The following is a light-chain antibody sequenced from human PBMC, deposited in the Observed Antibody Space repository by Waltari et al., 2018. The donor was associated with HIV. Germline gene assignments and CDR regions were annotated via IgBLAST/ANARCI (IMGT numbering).Light chain of an antibody. V-gene: IGKV3-20*01. CDR3: QQYGVLPIT. CDR2: GAS. CDR1: QSVNSDY. J-gene: IGKJ5*01. Sequence: EIVLTQSPGTLSLSPGKRATFSCRASQSVNSDYVAWYQQKPGQAPRLVMYGASTRALGLPDRFSGSGSGTDFTLTIVRLEPEDFAVYYCQQYGVLPITFGQGTRLEI.